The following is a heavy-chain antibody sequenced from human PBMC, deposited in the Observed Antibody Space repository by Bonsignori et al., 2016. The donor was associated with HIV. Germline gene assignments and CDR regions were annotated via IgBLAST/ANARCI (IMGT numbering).Heavy chain of an antibody. V-gene: IGHV4-4*07. Sequence: WIRQPPGKGLEWIGRIYTSGSTNYNPSLKSRVTMSVDTSKNQFSLKLSSVTAADTAVYYCARDGSGCSGGSCYDYYYYYMDVWGKGTTVTVSS. J-gene: IGHJ6*03. CDR3: ARDGSGCSGGSCYDYYYYYMDV. CDR2: IYTSGST. D-gene: IGHD2-15*01.